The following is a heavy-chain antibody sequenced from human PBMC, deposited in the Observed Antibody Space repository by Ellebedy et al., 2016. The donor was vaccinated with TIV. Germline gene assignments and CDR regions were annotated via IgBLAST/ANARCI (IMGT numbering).Heavy chain of an antibody. J-gene: IGHJ4*02. CDR2: INPNSGGT. CDR1: GYTFTGYY. V-gene: IGHV1-2*02. CDR3: ARDFDYGDYYYFDY. Sequence: AASLKVSCKASGYTFTGYYMHWVRQAPGQGLEWMGWINPNSGGTNYAQKFQGRVTMTRDTSISTAYMELSRLRSDDTAVYYCARDFDYGDYYYFDYWGQGTLVTVSS. D-gene: IGHD4-17*01.